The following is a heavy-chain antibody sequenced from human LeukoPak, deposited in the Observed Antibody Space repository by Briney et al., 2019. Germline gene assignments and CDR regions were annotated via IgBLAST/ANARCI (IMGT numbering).Heavy chain of an antibody. V-gene: IGHV3-9*01. Sequence: SGGSLRLSCVASGFTFSSYAMSWVRQAPGKGLEWVSGISWNSGSIGYADSVKGRFTISRDNAKNSLYLQMNSLRAEDTALYYCAKDGSGSYYSGWFDPWGQGTLVTVSS. D-gene: IGHD3-10*01. CDR2: ISWNSGSI. J-gene: IGHJ5*02. CDR3: AKDGSGSYYSGWFDP. CDR1: GFTFSSYA.